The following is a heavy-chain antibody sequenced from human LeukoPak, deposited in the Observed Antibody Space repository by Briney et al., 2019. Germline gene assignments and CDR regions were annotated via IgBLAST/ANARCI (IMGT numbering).Heavy chain of an antibody. V-gene: IGHV1-18*01. Sequence: VASVKVSCKASGYTFTSYGISWVRQAPGQGLEWMGWISAYNGNTNYAQKLQGRVTMTTDTSTSTAYMELRSLRSDDTAVYYCARTRYSSGLYYFDYWGQGTLVTVSS. CDR2: ISAYNGNT. CDR3: ARTRYSSGLYYFDY. D-gene: IGHD6-19*01. J-gene: IGHJ4*02. CDR1: GYTFTSYG.